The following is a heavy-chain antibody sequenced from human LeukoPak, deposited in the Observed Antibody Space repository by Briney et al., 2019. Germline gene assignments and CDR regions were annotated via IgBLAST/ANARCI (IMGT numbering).Heavy chain of an antibody. CDR2: IYTSGST. CDR1: GGSISSYY. J-gene: IGHJ4*02. Sequence: TSEALSLTCTVSGGSISSYYWSWIRQPAGKGLEWIGRIYTSGSTNYNPSLKSRVTMSVDTSKNQFSLKLSSVTAADTAVYYCARDTYSYDSSGYYLFDYWGQGTLVTV. CDR3: ARDTYSYDSSGYYLFDY. V-gene: IGHV4-4*07. D-gene: IGHD3-22*01.